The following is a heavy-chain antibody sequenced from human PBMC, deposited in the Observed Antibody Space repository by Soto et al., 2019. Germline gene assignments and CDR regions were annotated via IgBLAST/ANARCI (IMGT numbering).Heavy chain of an antibody. J-gene: IGHJ4*02. CDR3: ARVELGYSVYDSSWELDY. CDR2: IKQDGSEK. D-gene: IGHD5-12*01. V-gene: IGHV3-7*04. CDR1: GFTFSNYW. Sequence: SLRLYCAPYGFTFSNYWMIWVRRALGKGLEWVANIKQDGSEKYYVDSVKGRFTISRDNAKNTLYLQMNSLRAEDTAVYFCARVELGYSVYDSSWELDYWVQGTLDTVS.